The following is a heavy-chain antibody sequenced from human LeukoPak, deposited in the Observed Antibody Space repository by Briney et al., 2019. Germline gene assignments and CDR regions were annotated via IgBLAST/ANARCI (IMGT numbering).Heavy chain of an antibody. CDR1: GGSISSYY. Sequence: SETLSLTCTVSGGSISSYYWSWIRQPPGKGLEWIGYIYTSGSTNYNPSLKSRVTISVDTSKNQFSLKLSSVTAADTAVYYCARHKSSSWYGDFVPWGQGTLVTVSS. CDR3: ARHKSSSWYGDFVP. J-gene: IGHJ5*02. V-gene: IGHV4-4*09. CDR2: IYTSGST. D-gene: IGHD6-13*01.